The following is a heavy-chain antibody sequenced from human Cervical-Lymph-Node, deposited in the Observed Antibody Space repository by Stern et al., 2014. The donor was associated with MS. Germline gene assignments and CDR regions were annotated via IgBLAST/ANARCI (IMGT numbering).Heavy chain of an antibody. Sequence: QVQLVQSGAEVKKPGASVKVSCKASGHTLSDLSMHCVRQAPGKGLEWMGNVVPEDSETIDAQKFQGRGTMTEDTSTDTAYMELGRLRSEDTAVYYCAIEGRLYEDYYYYAMDVWGQGTTVTVSS. CDR1: GHTLSDLS. CDR2: VVPEDSET. V-gene: IGHV1-24*01. CDR3: AIEGRLYEDYYYYAMDV. D-gene: IGHD3-3*01. J-gene: IGHJ6*02.